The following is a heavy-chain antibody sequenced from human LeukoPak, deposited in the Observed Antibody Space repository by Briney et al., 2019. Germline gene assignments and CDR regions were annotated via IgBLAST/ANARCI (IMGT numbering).Heavy chain of an antibody. D-gene: IGHD3-10*01. CDR3: ARATFSVTSY. J-gene: IGHJ4*02. V-gene: IGHV1-2*02. CDR1: GYTFTGYY. Sequence: ASVKVSCKASGYTFTGYYMHWVRQAPGQGLKWVGWINPNSGGTNYAQTFQGRVTMTRDTYISTAYMEMSRLRSDDTAVYYCARATFSVTSYWGQGTLVTVSS. CDR2: INPNSGGT.